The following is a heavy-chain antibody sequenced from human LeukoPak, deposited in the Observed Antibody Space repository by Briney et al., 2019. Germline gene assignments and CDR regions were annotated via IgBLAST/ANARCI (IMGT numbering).Heavy chain of an antibody. CDR1: GYSFTNYW. J-gene: IGHJ3*02. V-gene: IGHV5-51*01. D-gene: IGHD3-22*01. CDR3: ARRDYDTSGYILGAFDI. CDR2: IYPADSDT. Sequence: GESLKISCQASGYSFTNYWIGWVRQMPGKGLEWMGIIYPADSDTKYSPSFQGHVSISADKSISTAYLQWSSLKASDTAIYYCARRDYDTSGYILGAFDIWGQGTMVIVSS.